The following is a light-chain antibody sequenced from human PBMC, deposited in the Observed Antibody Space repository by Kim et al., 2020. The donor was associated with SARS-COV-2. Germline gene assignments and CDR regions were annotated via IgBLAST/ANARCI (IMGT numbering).Light chain of an antibody. CDR1: KLGDKY. J-gene: IGLJ1*01. CDR2: QDT. Sequence: VSPGQTASITCSGDKLGDKYACWYQQKPGQSPVLVIYQDTKRPSGIPERFSGSNSGNTATLTISGTQAMDEADYYCQAWDSSTVVFGTGIKVTVL. CDR3: QAWDSSTVV. V-gene: IGLV3-1*01.